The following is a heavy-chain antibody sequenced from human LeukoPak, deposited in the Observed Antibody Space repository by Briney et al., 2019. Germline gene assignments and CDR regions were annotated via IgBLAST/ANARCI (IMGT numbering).Heavy chain of an antibody. D-gene: IGHD3-10*01. V-gene: IGHV3-33*01. CDR2: IWYDGTDK. CDR1: GFTFSSYG. CDR3: ARSGSTYYYGMDV. Sequence: GGSLRLSCAASGFTFSSYGMHWVRQGPGKGLEWVTFIWYDGTDKNYADSVKGRFTISRDNSKNTLYLQMNSLRAEDTAVYYCARSGSTYYYGMDVWGQGTAVTVSS. J-gene: IGHJ6*02.